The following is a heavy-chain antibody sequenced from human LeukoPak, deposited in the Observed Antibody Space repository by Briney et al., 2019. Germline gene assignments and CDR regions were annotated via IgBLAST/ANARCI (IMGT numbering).Heavy chain of an antibody. J-gene: IGHJ5*02. CDR3: ARGPSRYYDSSGYYNWFDP. D-gene: IGHD3-22*01. CDR1: GGSISSGSYY. V-gene: IGHV4-61*02. CDR2: IYTSGST. Sequence: PSQTLSLTCTVSGGSISSGSYYWSWIRQPAGKGLEWIGRIYTSGSTNYNPSLKSRVTISVDTSKNQFSLKLSSVTAADTAVYYCARGPSRYYDSSGYYNWFDPWGQGTLVTVPS.